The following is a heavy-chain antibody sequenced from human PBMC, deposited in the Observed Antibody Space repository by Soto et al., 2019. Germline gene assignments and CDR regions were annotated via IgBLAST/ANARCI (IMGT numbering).Heavy chain of an antibody. D-gene: IGHD3-9*01. CDR2: IKSKTDGGTT. CDR3: TTTNNYDILTGYRDYYYYGMDV. CDR1: GFTFSNAR. J-gene: IGHJ6*02. Sequence: GGSLRLSCAASGFTFSNARMNWVRQAPGKGLEWVGRIKSKTDGGTTDYAAPVKGRFTISRDDSKNTLYLQMNSLKTEDTAVYYCTTTNNYDILTGYRDYYYYGMDVWGQGTTVTVSS. V-gene: IGHV3-15*07.